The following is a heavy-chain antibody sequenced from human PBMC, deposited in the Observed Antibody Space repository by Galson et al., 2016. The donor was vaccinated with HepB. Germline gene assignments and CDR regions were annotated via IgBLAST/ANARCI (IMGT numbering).Heavy chain of an antibody. CDR2: LNPNTGSA. Sequence: SVKVSCKASGYTFNGSYMHWVRQAPGQGLEWMGRLNPNTGSAAYAQKFQGRVALTRDTSINTAYMELSSLISEDTAVYYCAREGSYYTLDYWGQGTLVTVSS. CDR1: GYTFNGSY. J-gene: IGHJ4*02. CDR3: AREGSYYTLDY. V-gene: IGHV1-2*06. D-gene: IGHD1-26*01.